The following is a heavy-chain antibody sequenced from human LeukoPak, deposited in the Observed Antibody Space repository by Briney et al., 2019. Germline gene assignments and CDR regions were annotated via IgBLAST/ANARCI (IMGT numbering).Heavy chain of an antibody. CDR3: ARGDCSSTSCQDPDYYYYIDV. CDR2: MNPNSGNT. CDR1: GYTFTSYD. J-gene: IGHJ6*03. Sequence: ASVTVSCKASGYTFTSYDINWVRQATGQGLEWMGWMNPNSGNTGYAQKFQGRVTITRNTSISTACMELSSLRSEDTAVYYCARGDCSSTSCQDPDYYYYIDVWGKGTTVTVSS. D-gene: IGHD2-2*01. V-gene: IGHV1-8*03.